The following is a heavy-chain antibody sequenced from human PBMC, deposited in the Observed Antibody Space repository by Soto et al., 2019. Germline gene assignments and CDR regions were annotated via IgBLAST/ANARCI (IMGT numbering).Heavy chain of an antibody. CDR3: ATGLDYYESSGYPSFQH. J-gene: IGHJ1*01. V-gene: IGHV1-69*13. D-gene: IGHD3-22*01. CDR1: GGTFSSYA. Sequence: GASVKVSCKASGGTFSSYAISWVRQAPEQGLEWMGGIIPIFGTANYAQKFQGRVTITADESTNTAYMELSSLRSEDTAVYYCATGLDYYESSGYPSFQHWGQGTLVTVSS. CDR2: IIPIFGTA.